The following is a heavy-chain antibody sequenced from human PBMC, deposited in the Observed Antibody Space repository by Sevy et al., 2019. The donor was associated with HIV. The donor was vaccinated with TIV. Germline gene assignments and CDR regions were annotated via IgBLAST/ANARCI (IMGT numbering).Heavy chain of an antibody. CDR3: TNEVDGYLSYGMDV. CDR1: GFTFSHAW. D-gene: IGHD1-1*01. CDR2: IKSKTAGGTT. Sequence: GGSLRLSCAGSGFTFSHAWMTWVRQAPGKGLEWVGRIKSKTAGGTTDYSAPVKGRFTISRDDSETTMYLQMNSLKTEDTAVYYCTNEVDGYLSYGMDVWGQGTPVSVSS. J-gene: IGHJ6*02. V-gene: IGHV3-15*05.